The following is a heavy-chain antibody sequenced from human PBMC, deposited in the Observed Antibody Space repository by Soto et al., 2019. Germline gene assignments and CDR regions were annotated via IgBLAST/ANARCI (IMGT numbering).Heavy chain of an antibody. CDR3: AREEATGARYAFDI. CDR2: IIPIFGTA. Sequence: GASVKVSCKASGGTFSSYAISWVRQAPGQGLEWMGGIIPIFGTANYAQKFQGRVTITADESTSTAYMELSSLRSEDTAVYYCAREEATGARYAFDIWGQRTMVTVSS. CDR1: GGTFSSYA. D-gene: IGHD1-26*01. V-gene: IGHV1-69*13. J-gene: IGHJ3*02.